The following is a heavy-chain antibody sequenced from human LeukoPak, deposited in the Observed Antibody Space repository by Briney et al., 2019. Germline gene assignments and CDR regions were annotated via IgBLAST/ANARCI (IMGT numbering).Heavy chain of an antibody. Sequence: SETLSLTCTVSGGSISSGGYYWSWIRQHPGKGLEWIGYIYYSGSTNYNPSLKSRVTISVDTSKNQFSLKLSSVTAADTAVYYCARARDSFGQPSHFQHWGQGTLVTVSS. J-gene: IGHJ1*01. CDR1: GGSISSGGYY. CDR3: ARARDSFGQPSHFQH. D-gene: IGHD2-2*01. V-gene: IGHV4-31*03. CDR2: IYYSGST.